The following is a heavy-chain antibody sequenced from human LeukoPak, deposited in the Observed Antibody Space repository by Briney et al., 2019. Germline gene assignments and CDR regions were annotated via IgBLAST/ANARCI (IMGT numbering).Heavy chain of an antibody. CDR2: ISAYNGNT. J-gene: IGHJ3*02. D-gene: IGHD4-17*01. CDR1: GYTFTSYG. Sequence: GASVKVSCKASGYTFTSYGISWVRQAPGQGLEWMGWISAYNGNTNYAQKLQGRVTMTTDTSTSTAYMELRSLRSDDTAVYYCARDPDITTADDAFDIWGQGTMVTVSS. CDR3: ARDPDITTADDAFDI. V-gene: IGHV1-18*01.